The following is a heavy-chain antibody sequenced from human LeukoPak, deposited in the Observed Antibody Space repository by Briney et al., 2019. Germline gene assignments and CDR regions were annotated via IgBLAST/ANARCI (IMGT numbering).Heavy chain of an antibody. Sequence: PSETLSLTCSVSGGSISTYYWSWLRQPPGKELEGVGYIYYSGSTDYNPSLNSRVTISVDTSKNQFSLKLSSVTAADTAVYYCARHRGVSDDNGYYSGGPFDYWGQGTLVTVSS. CDR3: ARHRGVSDDNGYYSGGPFDY. CDR2: IYYSGST. V-gene: IGHV4-59*08. CDR1: GGSISTYY. J-gene: IGHJ4*02. D-gene: IGHD3-22*01.